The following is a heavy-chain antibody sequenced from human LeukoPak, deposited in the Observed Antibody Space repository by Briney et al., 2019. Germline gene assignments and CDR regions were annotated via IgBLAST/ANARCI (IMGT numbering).Heavy chain of an antibody. Sequence: GGSLRLSCAASGFTFSSYWMSWVRQAPGKGLEWVANIKRDGSEKYYVDTVKGRFTISRDNAKNSLYLQMNSLRAEDTAVYYCARATAGYSYQHWGQGTLVTVSS. CDR3: ARATAGYSYQH. CDR2: IKRDGSEK. D-gene: IGHD5-18*01. V-gene: IGHV3-7*01. J-gene: IGHJ1*01. CDR1: GFTFSSYW.